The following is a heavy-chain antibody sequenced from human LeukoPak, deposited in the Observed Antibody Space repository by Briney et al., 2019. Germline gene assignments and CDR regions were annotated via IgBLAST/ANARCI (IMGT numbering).Heavy chain of an antibody. D-gene: IGHD2-15*01. CDR2: TYYLGST. CDR1: IGSISSFY. CDR3: ARHLAVAATGFDY. V-gene: IGHV4-59*08. J-gene: IGHJ4*02. Sequence: SATLSLTCTVSIGSISSFYWSWVRQPPGKGLEWIGYTYYLGSTNYNPSLKSRVTISVDTSKNRFSLRLSSVTATDTAVYYCARHLAVAATGFDYWGQGILVTVSS.